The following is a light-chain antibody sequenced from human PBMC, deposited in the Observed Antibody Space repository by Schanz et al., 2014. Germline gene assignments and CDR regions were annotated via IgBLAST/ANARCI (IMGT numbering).Light chain of an antibody. J-gene: IGLJ3*02. CDR1: SSDVGGYNY. V-gene: IGLV2-14*03. CDR2: DVS. Sequence: QSALTQPASVSGSPGQSITISCTGTSSDVGGYNYVSWYQQYPGKAPKLMIYDVSNRPSGVPDRFSGSGSGNTASLTISGLRAEDEADYYCSSYTSSSTLNWVFGGGTKLTVL. CDR3: SSYTSSSTLNWV.